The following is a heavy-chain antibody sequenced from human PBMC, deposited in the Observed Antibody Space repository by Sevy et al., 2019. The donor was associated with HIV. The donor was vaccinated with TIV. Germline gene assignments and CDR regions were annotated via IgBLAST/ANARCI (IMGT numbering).Heavy chain of an antibody. CDR2: ISYDGSHK. CDR1: GFTFSSYG. CDR3: AAIGSYYYYGMDV. V-gene: IGHV3-30*03. Sequence: GGSLRLSCAASGFTFSSYGVHWVRQAPGKGLEWVAVISYDGSHKYYADSVRGRFTISRDNSKNTLYLQMNSLRAEDTAVYYCAAIGSYYYYGMDVWGQGTTVTVSS. J-gene: IGHJ6*02.